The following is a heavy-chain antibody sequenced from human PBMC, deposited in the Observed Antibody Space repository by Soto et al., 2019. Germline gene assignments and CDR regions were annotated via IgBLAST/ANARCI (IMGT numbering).Heavy chain of an antibody. J-gene: IGHJ6*03. CDR3: ARDISNYLFTTTWYHMDV. Sequence: SETLSLTCTVSGGSISSYYWSWIRQPPGKGLEWIGYIYYSGDTKYNPSLRSRVTISVDTSKNQFSLKLNSVAAADTAVYYCARDISNYLFTTTWYHMDVWGTGTTVTVSS. CDR2: IYYSGDT. D-gene: IGHD4-4*01. CDR1: GGSISSYY. V-gene: IGHV4-59*01.